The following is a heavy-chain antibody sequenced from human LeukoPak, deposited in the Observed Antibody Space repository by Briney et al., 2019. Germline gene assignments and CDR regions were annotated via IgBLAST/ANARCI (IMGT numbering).Heavy chain of an antibody. V-gene: IGHV1-69*05. CDR1: GGTFSSYA. CDR3: ATRDGYSSGWSLDY. J-gene: IGHJ4*02. D-gene: IGHD6-19*01. CDR2: IIPIFGTA. Sequence: SVKVSCKASGGTFSSYAISWVRQAPGQGLEWMGGIIPIFGTANYAQKFQGRVTITTDESTSTAYMELSSLRSEDTAVYYCATRDGYSSGWSLDYWGQGTLVTVSS.